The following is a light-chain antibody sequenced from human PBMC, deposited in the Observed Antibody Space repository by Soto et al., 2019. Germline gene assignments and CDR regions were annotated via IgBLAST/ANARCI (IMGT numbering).Light chain of an antibody. J-gene: IGLJ2*01. CDR2: QDS. V-gene: IGLV3-1*01. Sequence: SYELTQPPSVSVSPGQTASITCSGDKLGDKYACWYQQKPGQSPVLVIYQDSKRPSGIPERFSGSNSGNTATPTISGTQAMDEADYYCQAWDSSKVVFGGGTKLTVL. CDR1: KLGDKY. CDR3: QAWDSSKVV.